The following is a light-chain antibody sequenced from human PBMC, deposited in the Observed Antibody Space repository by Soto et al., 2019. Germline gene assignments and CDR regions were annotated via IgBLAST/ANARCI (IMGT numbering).Light chain of an antibody. V-gene: IGLV2-8*01. Sequence: QSALTQAPSASGSPGQSVTLSCTGTSSDVGGYKYVSWFHQHPGKAPKLMIPDRISDSKSANTASLTVSGLQAEDEAEFYCSSFAARNNPLFGGGTQLTVL. CDR3: SSFAARNNPL. CDR1: SSDVGGYKY. J-gene: IGLJ2*01.